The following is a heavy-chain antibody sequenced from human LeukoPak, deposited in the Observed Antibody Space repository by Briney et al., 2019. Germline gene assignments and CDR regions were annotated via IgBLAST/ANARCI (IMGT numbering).Heavy chain of an antibody. V-gene: IGHV3-30*18. CDR3: AKDIGGSYSGLDS. D-gene: IGHD1-26*01. CDR1: GFTFSNYA. J-gene: IGHJ4*02. CDR2: IWYGGTNK. Sequence: GRSLRLSCTASGFTFSNYAIHWVRQAPGKGLEWVSVIWYGGTNKYYADFVKGRFTISRDNSNNTAHLQMNSLRPEDTAIYYCAKDIGGSYSGLDSWGQVALVSVSS.